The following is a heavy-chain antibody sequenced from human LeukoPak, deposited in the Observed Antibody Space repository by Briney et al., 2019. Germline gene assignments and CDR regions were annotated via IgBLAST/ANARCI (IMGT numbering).Heavy chain of an antibody. Sequence: GGSLRLSCAASGLDFSSYSMNWVRQAPGKGLEWVSSISSDSHYIYYADSVKGRFTTSRDNAENSLYLQMNSLRAEDTAVYYCARFWGEGYGMDVWGQGTTVTVSS. D-gene: IGHD7-27*01. V-gene: IGHV3-21*01. CDR2: ISSDSHYI. J-gene: IGHJ6*02. CDR3: ARFWGEGYGMDV. CDR1: GLDFSSYS.